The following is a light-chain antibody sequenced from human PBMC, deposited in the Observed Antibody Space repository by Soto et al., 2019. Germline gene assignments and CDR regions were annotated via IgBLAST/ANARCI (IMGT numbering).Light chain of an antibody. CDR3: QQYHHWPVT. Sequence: EIVLTQSPGTLSLSPGERATLSCRASQSVSNNYLAWYQHKPGQTPRLLIYDTSTRATGVPSRFSGSGFGTDFTLTINSLQSEDAAVYYCQQYHHWPVTFGGGTKVDIK. J-gene: IGKJ4*01. V-gene: IGKV3-15*01. CDR2: DTS. CDR1: QSVSNN.